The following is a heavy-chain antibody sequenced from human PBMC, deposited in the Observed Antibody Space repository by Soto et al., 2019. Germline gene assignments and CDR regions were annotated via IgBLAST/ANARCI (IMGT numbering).Heavy chain of an antibody. V-gene: IGHV4-59*01. Sequence: SETLSLTCTVSGGSISSYYWSWIRQPPGKGLEWIGNIYYSGSTNYNPSLKSRVTISVDTSKNQFSLKLSSVTAADTAVYYCARAVVRGSNGGAFDSWGQGTMVTVSS. J-gene: IGHJ3*02. CDR3: ARAVVRGSNGGAFDS. CDR1: GGSISSYY. CDR2: IYYSGST. D-gene: IGHD3-10*01.